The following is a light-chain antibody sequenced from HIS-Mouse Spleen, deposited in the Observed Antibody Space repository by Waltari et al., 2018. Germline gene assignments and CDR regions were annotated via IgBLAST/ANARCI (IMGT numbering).Light chain of an antibody. Sequence: SYELTQPPSVSVSPGQTARITCSGDALPKKYAYWYQQKSGQAPVLVIYEHSKRPSGIPEGFSGSSSGTMATLTVSGAQVEDEADYYCYSTDSSGNHRVFGGGTKLTVL. CDR2: EHS. V-gene: IGLV3-10*01. CDR3: YSTDSSGNHRV. J-gene: IGLJ2*01. CDR1: ALPKKY.